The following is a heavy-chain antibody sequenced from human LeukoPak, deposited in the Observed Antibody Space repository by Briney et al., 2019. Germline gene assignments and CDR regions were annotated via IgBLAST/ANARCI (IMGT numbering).Heavy chain of an antibody. Sequence: ASVKVSCKASGYTFTSYYMHWVRQAPGQGLEWMGIINPGGGSTTYAQKFQGRVTMTRNTSISTAYMELSSLRSEDTAVYYCARGLRIAAAGTGFDPWGQGTLVTVSS. CDR2: INPGGGST. J-gene: IGHJ5*02. CDR1: GYTFTSYY. CDR3: ARGLRIAAAGTGFDP. D-gene: IGHD6-13*01. V-gene: IGHV1-46*01.